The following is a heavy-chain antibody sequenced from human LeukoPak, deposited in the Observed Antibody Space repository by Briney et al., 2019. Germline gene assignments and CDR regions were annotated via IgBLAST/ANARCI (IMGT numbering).Heavy chain of an antibody. V-gene: IGHV3-23*01. CDR3: AKEYYYDSSGPFDY. Sequence: GGSLRLSRAASGFTFSSYAVSWVRQAPGKGLEWVSAISGSGGSTYYADSVKGRFTISRDSSKNTLYLQMNSLRAEDTAVYYCAKEYYYDSSGPFDYWGQGTLVTVSS. D-gene: IGHD3-22*01. J-gene: IGHJ4*02. CDR2: ISGSGGST. CDR1: GFTFSSYA.